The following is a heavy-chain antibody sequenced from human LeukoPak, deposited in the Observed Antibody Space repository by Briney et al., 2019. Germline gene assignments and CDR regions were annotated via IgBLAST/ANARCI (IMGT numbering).Heavy chain of an antibody. D-gene: IGHD5-18*01. CDR2: IYYSGNP. J-gene: IGHJ4*02. Sequence: PSDTLSLTCTVSGGSFRSYYCTWIRQTPGEGLEWIGHIYYSGNPTYNPSLKSRFTISVDPSKNQVALKVKSVTTEDTAVYYCASQRGYAYGFDSWGQGTRVTVSP. CDR1: GGSFRSYY. CDR3: ASQRGYAYGFDS. V-gene: IGHV4-59*07.